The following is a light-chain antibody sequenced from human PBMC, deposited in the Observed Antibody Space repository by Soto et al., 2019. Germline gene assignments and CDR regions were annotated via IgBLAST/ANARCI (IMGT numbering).Light chain of an antibody. Sequence: EIVLTHSPGTLSLSPGERATLSCRASQTVSSNYLAWYQQKPGQAPRLLIYGASTRATGIPDRFSGSGSGTGFTLTISRVEPEDFAVYYCQQYHTSPLTFGGGTKVDIK. CDR1: QTVSSNY. CDR3: QQYHTSPLT. CDR2: GAS. J-gene: IGKJ4*01. V-gene: IGKV3-20*01.